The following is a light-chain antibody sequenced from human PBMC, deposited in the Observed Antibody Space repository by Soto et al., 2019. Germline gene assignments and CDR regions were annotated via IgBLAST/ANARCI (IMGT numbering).Light chain of an antibody. CDR1: QSISGTF. Sequence: VLTQSPDTLSLPPGERATLSCRAGQSISGTFLNWYQQKPGQAPRLLIYGASNRATGTPDRFSGSGSGTDFTLTISSLEPEDFAVYYCQQRSNWPPITFGQGTRLEIK. V-gene: IGKV3-11*01. CDR3: QQRSNWPPIT. J-gene: IGKJ5*01. CDR2: GAS.